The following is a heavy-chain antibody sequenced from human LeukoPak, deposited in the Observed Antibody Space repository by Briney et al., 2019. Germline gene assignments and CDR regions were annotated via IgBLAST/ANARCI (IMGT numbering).Heavy chain of an antibody. CDR3: ARGGIVGARAAFDI. Sequence: SVKVSCKASGYTFTGYYMHWVRQAPGQGLEWMGGIIPIFGTANYAQKFQGRVTITTDESTSTAYMELSSLRSEDTAVYYCARGGIVGARAAFDIWGQGTMVTVSS. V-gene: IGHV1-69*05. J-gene: IGHJ3*02. D-gene: IGHD1-26*01. CDR2: IIPIFGTA. CDR1: GYTFTGYY.